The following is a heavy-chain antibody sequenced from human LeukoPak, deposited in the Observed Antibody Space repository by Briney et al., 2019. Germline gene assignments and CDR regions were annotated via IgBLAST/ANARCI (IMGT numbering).Heavy chain of an antibody. CDR3: AREGYSYPDY. D-gene: IGHD5-18*01. Sequence: VSVNVSCKASGYTFTSYYMHWVRQAPGQVLKWMGIINPSGGSTSYAQRLEGRVTMTRDTSTSTVYMELSSLRSEDTAVYYCAREGYSYPDYWGQGTLVTVSS. V-gene: IGHV1-46*01. CDR2: INPSGGST. CDR1: GYTFTSYY. J-gene: IGHJ4*02.